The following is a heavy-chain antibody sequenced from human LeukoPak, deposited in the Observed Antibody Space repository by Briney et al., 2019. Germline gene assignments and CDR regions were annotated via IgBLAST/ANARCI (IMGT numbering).Heavy chain of an antibody. CDR3: ASGRYCSSTSCYFYYDSSGHAY. Sequence: SVKVSCKASGGTFSSYAISWVRQAPGQGLEWMGGIIPIFGTANYAQKFQGRVTITTDESTSTAYMELSSLRSEDTAVYYCASGRYCSSTSCYFYYDSSGHAYWGQGTLVTVSS. J-gene: IGHJ4*02. CDR1: GGTFSSYA. V-gene: IGHV1-69*05. CDR2: IIPIFGTA. D-gene: IGHD2-2*01.